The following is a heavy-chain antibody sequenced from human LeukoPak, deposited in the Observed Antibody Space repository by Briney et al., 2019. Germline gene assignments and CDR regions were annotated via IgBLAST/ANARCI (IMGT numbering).Heavy chain of an antibody. CDR2: IYYSGST. CDR3: ARHDYYGSGRFDY. D-gene: IGHD3-10*01. J-gene: IGHJ4*02. Sequence: PSETLSLTCTVSGGSISSYYWSWIRQPPGKGLEWIGYIYYSGSTNYNPSLKSRVTISVDTSKNQFSLKLSSVTAADTAVYYCARHDYYGSGRFDYWGQGTLVTVSP. V-gene: IGHV4-59*08. CDR1: GGSISSYY.